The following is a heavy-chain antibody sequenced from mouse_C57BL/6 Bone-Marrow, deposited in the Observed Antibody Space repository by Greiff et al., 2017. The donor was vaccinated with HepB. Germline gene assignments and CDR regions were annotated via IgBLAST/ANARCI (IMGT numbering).Heavy chain of an antibody. Sequence: EVKLQESGAELVRPGASVKLSCTASGFNIKDDYMHWVKQRPEQGLEWIGWIDPENGDTEYASKFQGKATITADTSSNTAYLQLSSLTSEDTAVYYCTRTGWLLGLYYFDYWGQGTTLTVSS. V-gene: IGHV14-4*01. J-gene: IGHJ2*01. CDR2: IDPENGDT. CDR1: GFNIKDDY. D-gene: IGHD2-3*01. CDR3: TRTGWLLGLYYFDY.